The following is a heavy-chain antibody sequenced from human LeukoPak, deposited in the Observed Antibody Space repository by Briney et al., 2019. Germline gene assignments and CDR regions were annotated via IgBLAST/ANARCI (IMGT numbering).Heavy chain of an antibody. J-gene: IGHJ5*02. CDR2: MNPNSGNT. Sequence: GASVKVSCKASGYTFTSYDINWVRQATGQGLEWMGWMNPNSGNTGYAQKFQGRVTMTRNTSISTAYMELSSLRSEDTAVYYCARGYYYGSGSYYSWFDPWGQGTLVTVSS. D-gene: IGHD3-10*01. CDR1: GYTFTSYD. CDR3: ARGYYYGSGSYYSWFDP. V-gene: IGHV1-8*01.